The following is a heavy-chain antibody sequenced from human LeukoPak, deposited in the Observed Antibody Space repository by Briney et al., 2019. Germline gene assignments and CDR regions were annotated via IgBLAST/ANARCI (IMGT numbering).Heavy chain of an antibody. D-gene: IGHD6-19*01. J-gene: IGHJ4*02. CDR3: ASRIAVAGRLYYFDY. CDR1: GGSISSYY. CDR2: ISYSGST. Sequence: SETLSLTCTVSGGSISSYYWSWIRQPPGKGLEWIGYISYSGSTNYNPSLKSRVTISVDTSKNQFSLKLSSVTAADTAVYYCASRIAVAGRLYYFDYWGQGTLVTVSS. V-gene: IGHV4-59*12.